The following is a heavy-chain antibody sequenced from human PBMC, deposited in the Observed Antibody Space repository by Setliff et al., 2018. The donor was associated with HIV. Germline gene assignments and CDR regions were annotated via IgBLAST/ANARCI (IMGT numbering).Heavy chain of an antibody. V-gene: IGHV1-2*02. CDR2: ISPHNGDT. CDR3: ARDMFEIWERSLAKGDEFDP. J-gene: IGHJ5*02. Sequence: ASVKVSCKASGYTFTDFFIHWVRQAPGQGLEWMGWISPHNGDTKYAQKFQDRVSLTRDTSLSTAYMELSSLTSDDTAIYYCARDMFEIWERSLAKGDEFDPWGQGSLVTVSS. D-gene: IGHD3-10*02. CDR1: GYTFTDFF.